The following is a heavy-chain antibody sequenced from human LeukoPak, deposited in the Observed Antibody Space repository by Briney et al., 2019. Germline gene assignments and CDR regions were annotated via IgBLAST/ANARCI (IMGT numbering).Heavy chain of an antibody. Sequence: RAGGSLRLSCAASGFTFSSYAMSWVRQAPGKGLEWVSAISGSGGSTYYADSVKGRFTISRDNSKNTLYLQMNSLRAEDTAVYYCAKEGTEDIVVVVAATTITYYYDSYYFDYWGQGTLVTVSS. J-gene: IGHJ4*02. CDR3: AKEGTEDIVVVVAATTITYYYDSYYFDY. CDR2: ISGSGGST. V-gene: IGHV3-23*01. CDR1: GFTFSSYA. D-gene: IGHD2-15*01.